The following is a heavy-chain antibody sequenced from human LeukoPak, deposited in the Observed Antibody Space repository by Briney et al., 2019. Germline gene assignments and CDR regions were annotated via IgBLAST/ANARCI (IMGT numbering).Heavy chain of an antibody. V-gene: IGHV3-74*01. CDR2: INKDGSVT. J-gene: IGHJ4*02. D-gene: IGHD1-26*01. CDR3: VKVRGRARVGYFDY. Sequence: GRSLRLSCAASVFTFSSSWIHWVRQAPRTGLVWVSRINKDGSVTDYAESVKGRFSISRDNAKNTLYLQMNSLRVEDTAIYYCVKVRGRARVGYFDYWGQGTLVTVSS. CDR1: VFTFSSSW.